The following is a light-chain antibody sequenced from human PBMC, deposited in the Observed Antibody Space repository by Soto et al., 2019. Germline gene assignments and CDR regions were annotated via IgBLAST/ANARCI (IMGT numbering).Light chain of an antibody. V-gene: IGLV2-8*01. CDR1: SSDVGGYNY. J-gene: IGLJ1*01. CDR2: EVS. CDR3: SSYAGSNNYV. Sequence: QSALTQPPSASGSPGQSVTISCTGTSSDVGGYNYVSWYQQHPGEAPKLMIYEVSKRPSGVPDRFSGSKSGNTASLTVSGLQAEYEADYYCSSYAGSNNYVFVTGTKVTVL.